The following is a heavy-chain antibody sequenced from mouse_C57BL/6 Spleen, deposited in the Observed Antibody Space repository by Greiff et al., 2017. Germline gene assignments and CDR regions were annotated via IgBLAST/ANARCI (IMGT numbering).Heavy chain of an antibody. J-gene: IGHJ2*01. CDR2: IYPGDGDT. CDR1: GYAFSSSW. CDR3: ARSTDYGRGIDG. V-gene: IGHV1-82*01. Sequence: QVQLQQSGPELVKPGASVKISCKASGYAFSSSWMNWVKQRPGQGLEWIGGIYPGDGDTNYNGKFKGKATLTADKSSSTAYMQLSSLTSEDSAVYFCARSTDYGRGIDGWGHSTTLTVS. D-gene: IGHD1-1*01.